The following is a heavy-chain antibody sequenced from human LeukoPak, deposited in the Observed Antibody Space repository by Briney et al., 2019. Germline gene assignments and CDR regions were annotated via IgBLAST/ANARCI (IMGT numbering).Heavy chain of an antibody. V-gene: IGHV4-30-4*02. CDR1: GGSLSSVDYY. J-gene: IGHJ3*02. CDR3: SSGSRLYAFDI. Sequence: SDTLSLPCTLSGGSLSSVDYYWTWIRQPPGKGLEWIGYMYYSGSTYYNPSLNSRVTISVDTSKNQFSLQLSSLTHADTAVYSCSSGSRLYAFDIWGQSPVVAASS. CDR2: MYYSGST. D-gene: IGHD2-2*02.